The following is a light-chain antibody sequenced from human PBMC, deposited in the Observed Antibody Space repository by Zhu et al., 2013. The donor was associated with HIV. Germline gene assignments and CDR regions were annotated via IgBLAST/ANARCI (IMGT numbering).Light chain of an antibody. CDR3: QQYGSSPLT. CDR2: DAS. Sequence: EIVLTQSPGTLSLSPGERATLSCRASQTVYSNYLAWYQQKPGQAPRLLIYDASSRATGIPDRFRGSGSGTDFTLTISRLEPEDFAVYFCQQYGSSPLTFGGGTTVEIK. V-gene: IGKV3-20*01. J-gene: IGKJ4*01. CDR1: QTVYSNY.